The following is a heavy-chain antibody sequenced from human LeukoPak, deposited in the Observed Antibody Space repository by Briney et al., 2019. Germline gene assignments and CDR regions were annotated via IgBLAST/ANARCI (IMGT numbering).Heavy chain of an antibody. D-gene: IGHD3-22*01. Sequence: PGGSLRLSCAASGFTFSNYAMHWVRQAREKGLEYVSTITSNGGATYYANSVKGRFTISRDNSKNTLYLQMGSLRAEDMAVYYCARGGYDTSGYKYYFDYWGQGTLVTVSS. CDR1: GFTFSNYA. CDR3: ARGGYDTSGYKYYFDY. J-gene: IGHJ4*02. V-gene: IGHV3-64*01. CDR2: ITSNGGAT.